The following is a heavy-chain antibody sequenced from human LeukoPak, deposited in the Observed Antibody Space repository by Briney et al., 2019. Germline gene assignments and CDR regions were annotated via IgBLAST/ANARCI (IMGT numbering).Heavy chain of an antibody. CDR1: GDSVSSNSAA. V-gene: IGHV6-1*01. Sequence: SQTLSLTCAISGDSVSSNSAAWNWIRQSPSRGLEWLGRTYYRAKWYKDYAVSVKSRITINTYTSKNQFSLQLTSVTPEDTAVYYCARDPLDSSGYYSWYFDLWGRGTLVTVSS. CDR2: TYYRAKWYK. J-gene: IGHJ2*01. D-gene: IGHD3-22*01. CDR3: ARDPLDSSGYYSWYFDL.